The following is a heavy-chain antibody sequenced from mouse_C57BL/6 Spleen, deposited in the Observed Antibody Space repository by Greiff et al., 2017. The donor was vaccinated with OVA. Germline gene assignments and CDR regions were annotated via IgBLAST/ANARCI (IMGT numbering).Heavy chain of an antibody. CDR2: IYPGNSDT. Sequence: EVQLQQSGTVLARPGASVKMSCKTSGYTFTSYWMHWVKQRPGQGLEWIGAIYPGNSDTSYNQKFKGKAKLTAVTSASTAYMELSSLTNEDSAVYYCTTNYYGSRRTWFAYWGQGTLVTVSA. V-gene: IGHV1-5*01. CDR1: GYTFTSYW. CDR3: TTNYYGSRRTWFAY. J-gene: IGHJ3*01. D-gene: IGHD1-1*01.